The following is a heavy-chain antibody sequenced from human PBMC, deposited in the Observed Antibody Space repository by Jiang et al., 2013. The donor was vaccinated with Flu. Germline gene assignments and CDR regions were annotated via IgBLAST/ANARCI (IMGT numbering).Heavy chain of an antibody. CDR3: VRDNSAYYYDLGDYSYGMDV. CDR2: ISANKGNT. D-gene: IGHD3-22*01. V-gene: IGHV1-18*04. J-gene: IGHJ6*02. CDR1: GYTFTSYG. Sequence: SGAEVKKHGAAVKVSCKASGYTFTSYGINWVRQAPGQGLEWLGRISANKGNTNYAQKVQGRVTMTTETSTTTAYMELRSLRSDDTAVYYCVRDNSAYYYDLGDYSYGMDVWGQGDHGHRLL.